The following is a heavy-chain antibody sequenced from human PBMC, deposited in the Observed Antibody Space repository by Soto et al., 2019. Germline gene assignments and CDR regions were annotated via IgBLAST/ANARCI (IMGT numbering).Heavy chain of an antibody. D-gene: IGHD2-15*01. J-gene: IGHJ6*02. CDR2: ISYSGSEK. CDR3: ARRGRGQMYYGMDV. V-gene: IGHV3-30*03. Sequence: GGSLRLSCAVSGFPFTSHDMHWVRQAPGKGLEWVAFISYSGSEKSYVDSVKGRLTISRDNSKNTLYLQMDSLRAEDTAVYYCARRGRGQMYYGMDVWGQGTAVTVSS. CDR1: GFPFTSHD.